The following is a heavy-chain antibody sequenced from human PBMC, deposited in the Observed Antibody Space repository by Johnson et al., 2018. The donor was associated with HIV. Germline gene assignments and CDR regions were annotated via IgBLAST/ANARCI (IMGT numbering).Heavy chain of an antibody. CDR1: GFTVSRNY. CDR2: IYSDDMT. Sequence: EVTLVESGGGLIQSGGSLRLSCAASGFTVSRNYMSWVRQAPGKGLEWVSVIYSDDMTYYADSVKGRFTISRVNSKNTLYLQMNSLRAEDTAVYYCARETRSAAAGHGAFDVWGQGTMVTVSS. V-gene: IGHV3-53*01. D-gene: IGHD6-13*01. J-gene: IGHJ3*01. CDR3: ARETRSAAAGHGAFDV.